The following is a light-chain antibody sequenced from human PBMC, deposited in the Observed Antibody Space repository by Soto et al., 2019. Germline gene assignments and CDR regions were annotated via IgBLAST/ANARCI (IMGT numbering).Light chain of an antibody. CDR2: DAS. CDR1: RSISDW. V-gene: IGKV1-5*01. Sequence: DMQMTQSPSSLFASVGDRVTLTCRASRSISDWLAWYQQKPGKAPELLIFDASNLKSGVSSRFSGSGSGTEFTITISRLQPDDVATYYCLPYSSHSWTVGPGTQVEIK. CDR3: LPYSSHSWT. J-gene: IGKJ1*01.